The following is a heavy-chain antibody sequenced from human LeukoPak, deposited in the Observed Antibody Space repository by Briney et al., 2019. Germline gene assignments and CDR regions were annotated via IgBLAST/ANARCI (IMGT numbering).Heavy chain of an antibody. D-gene: IGHD3-22*01. CDR3: ASYNYYDSSGYYYEWVY. V-gene: IGHV5-51*01. CDR1: GYIFTSYW. Sequence: GESLKISCKGSGYIFTSYWIAWVRQMPGKGLEWMGIIYPDDSDTRYSPSFQGQVTISADKSITTAYLQWSSLKASDTAMYYCASYNYYDSSGYYYEWVYWGQGTLVTVSS. CDR2: IYPDDSDT. J-gene: IGHJ4*02.